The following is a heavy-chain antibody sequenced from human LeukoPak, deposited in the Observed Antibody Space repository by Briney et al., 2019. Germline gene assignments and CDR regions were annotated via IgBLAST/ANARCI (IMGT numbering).Heavy chain of an antibody. CDR1: GFTFSSYG. V-gene: IGHV3-23*01. CDR3: ARAGSYYQGYAFDI. D-gene: IGHD1-26*01. CDR2: ISGSGGST. J-gene: IGHJ3*02. Sequence: GGTLRLSCAASGFTFSSYGMSWVRQAPGKGLEWVSAISGSGGSTYYADSVKGRFTISTDNAKNTLYLQMRSLRAEDTAVYYCARAGSYYQGYAFDIWGQGTMVTVSS.